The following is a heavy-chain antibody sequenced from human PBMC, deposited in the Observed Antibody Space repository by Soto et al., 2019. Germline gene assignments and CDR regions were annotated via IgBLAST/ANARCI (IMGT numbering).Heavy chain of an antibody. V-gene: IGHV4-39*01. CDR2: IYYSGST. CDR1: GGSISSSSYY. J-gene: IGHJ6*02. Sequence: PSETLSLTCTVSGGSISSSSYYWGWIRQPPGKGLEWIGSIYYSGSTYYNPSLKSRVTISVDTSKNQFSLKLSSVTAADTAVYYCARHFIPVAGTHYYGMDVWGQGTTVTVSS. D-gene: IGHD6-19*01. CDR3: ARHFIPVAGTHYYGMDV.